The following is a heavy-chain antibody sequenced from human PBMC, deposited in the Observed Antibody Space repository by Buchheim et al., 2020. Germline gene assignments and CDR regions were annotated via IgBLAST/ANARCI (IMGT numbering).Heavy chain of an antibody. Sequence: QVQLVESGGGVVQPGRSLRLSCAASGFTFSSYAMHWVRQAPGKGLEWVAVISYDGSNKYYADSVKGRFTIPRDNSKNTLYLQMNSLGDEDTAGYYCARWTSYDIWTGYYVDGMDVWGQGTT. CDR3: ARWTSYDIWTGYYVDGMDV. CDR2: ISYDGSNK. J-gene: IGHJ6*02. CDR1: GFTFSSYA. D-gene: IGHD3-9*01. V-gene: IGHV3-30-3*01.